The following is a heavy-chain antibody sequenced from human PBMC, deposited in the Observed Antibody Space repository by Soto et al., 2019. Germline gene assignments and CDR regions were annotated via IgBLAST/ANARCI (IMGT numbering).Heavy chain of an antibody. CDR1: GYTFTSYD. CDR2: ISAYNGNT. J-gene: IGHJ4*02. V-gene: IGHV1-18*01. D-gene: IGHD3-10*01. CDR3: GRGWFGAFVYCFDY. Sequence: QVQLVQSGAEVKKPGASVKVSCKASGYTFTSYDINWVRQAPGQGLEWMGWISAYNGNTKYAQKLQGRVTMTTDTSTRPAYMELRSVGSDATAWYYCGRGWFGAFVYCFDYWGPGTLVSASS.